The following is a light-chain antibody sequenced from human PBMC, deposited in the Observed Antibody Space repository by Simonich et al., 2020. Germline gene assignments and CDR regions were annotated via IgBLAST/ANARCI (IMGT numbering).Light chain of an antibody. CDR2: AAS. V-gene: IGKV1D-8*03. Sequence: VIWMTQSPSLLSASTGDIVTISCRMRQGISSYLAWYQQKPGKAPELLISAASTLQSGVPSRFSGSGSGTDFTLTISSLQPEDFATYYCQQFNSYPLTFGGGTKVEIK. J-gene: IGKJ4*01. CDR3: QQFNSYPLT. CDR1: QGISSY.